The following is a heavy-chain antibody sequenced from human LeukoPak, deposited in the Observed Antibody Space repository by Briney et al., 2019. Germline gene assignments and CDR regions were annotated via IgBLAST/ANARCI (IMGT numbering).Heavy chain of an antibody. D-gene: IGHD5-18*01. CDR1: GFTFSGSA. J-gene: IGHJ4*02. V-gene: IGHV3-73*01. Sequence: GGSLRLSCAASGFTFSGSAMHWVRQASGKGLEWVGRIRSKANSYATAYAASVKGRFTISRDDSKNTAYLQMNSLKTEDAAVYYCTRLSDTAMWGQGTLVTVSS. CDR2: IRSKANSYAT. CDR3: TRLSDTAM.